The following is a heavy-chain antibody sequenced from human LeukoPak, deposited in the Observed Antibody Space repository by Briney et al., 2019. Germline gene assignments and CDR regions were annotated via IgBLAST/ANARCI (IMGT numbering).Heavy chain of an antibody. CDR2: ISGSGGST. V-gene: IGHV3-23*01. D-gene: IGHD5-24*01. Sequence: PGGSLRLSCAASGFTFSSYAMSWVRQAPGKGLEWVSAISGSGGSTYYADSVKGWFTISRDNSKNTLYLQMNSLKTEDTAVYYCAREFGHNRWYFDYWGQGALVTVSS. J-gene: IGHJ4*02. CDR1: GFTFSSYA. CDR3: AREFGHNRWYFDY.